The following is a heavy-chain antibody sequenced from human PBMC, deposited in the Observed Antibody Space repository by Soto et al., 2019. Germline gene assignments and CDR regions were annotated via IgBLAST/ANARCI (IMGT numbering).Heavy chain of an antibody. CDR2: IYYSGST. J-gene: IGHJ5*02. Sequence: SETLSLTCTVSGGSISSYYWSWIRQPPGKGLEWIGYIYYSGSTNYNPSLKSRVTISIDTSKNQFSLKLSSVTAADTAVYYCARDRGIAAPPKLSRWFDPWGQGTLVTVSS. CDR3: ARDRGIAAPPKLSRWFDP. CDR1: GGSISSYY. D-gene: IGHD6-13*01. V-gene: IGHV4-59*01.